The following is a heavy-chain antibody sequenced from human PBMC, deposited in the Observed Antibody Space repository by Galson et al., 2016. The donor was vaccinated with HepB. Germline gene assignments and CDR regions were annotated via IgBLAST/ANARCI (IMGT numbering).Heavy chain of an antibody. J-gene: IGHJ4*02. CDR3: ARIPVVRGDPVGYFDF. V-gene: IGHV4-59*01. D-gene: IGHD1-26*01. CDR1: AVSTSNFY. CDR2: ISYNGIS. Sequence: ETLSLTCSVSAVSTSNFYWSWLRQAPGKGLEWIGHISYNGISSYNPSLESRVTILSDTSKNDFSLSLRSVTAADTAGYYCARIPVVRGDPVGYFDFWDQGTLVTVSS.